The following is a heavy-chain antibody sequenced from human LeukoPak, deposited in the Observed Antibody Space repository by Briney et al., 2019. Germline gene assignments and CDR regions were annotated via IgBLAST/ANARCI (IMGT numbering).Heavy chain of an antibody. CDR2: INHSGST. Sequence: PSETLSLTCAVYGGSFSGYYWSWIRQPPGKGLEWIGEINHSGSTNYNPSLKSRVTISVDTSKNQFSLKLSSVTAADTAVYYCARDPDYWGQGTLVTVSS. J-gene: IGHJ4*02. V-gene: IGHV4-34*01. CDR3: ARDPDY. CDR1: GGSFSGYY.